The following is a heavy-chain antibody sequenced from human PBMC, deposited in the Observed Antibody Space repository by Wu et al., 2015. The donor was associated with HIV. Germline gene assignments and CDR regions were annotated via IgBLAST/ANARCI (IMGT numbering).Heavy chain of an antibody. Sequence: QVQLVQSGAEVKKPGTSVKVSCKAFGYAFSDYYLHWVRQVPGQGLEWMGWMDPNNGATNYAPKFQGMIIMTRDTSITTAYMEMSGLRSDDTAVYYCARDYYDVLTTYSHYFFDLWGQGTLVTVSS. CDR3: ARDYYDVLTTYSHYFFDL. CDR1: GYAFSDYY. J-gene: IGHJ4*02. D-gene: IGHD3-9*01. V-gene: IGHV1-2*02. CDR2: MDPNNGAT.